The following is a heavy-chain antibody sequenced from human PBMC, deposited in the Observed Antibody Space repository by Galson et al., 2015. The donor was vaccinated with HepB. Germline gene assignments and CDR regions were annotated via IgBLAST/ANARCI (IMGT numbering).Heavy chain of an antibody. J-gene: IGHJ5*02. CDR1: GGSISSYY. Sequence: ETLSLTCTVSGGSISSYYWSWIRQPPGKGLEWIGYIYYSGSTNYNPSLKSRVTISVDTSKNQFSLKLSSVTAADTAVYYCARTEGGDINWFDPWGQGTLVTVSS. V-gene: IGHV4-59*08. CDR2: IYYSGST. D-gene: IGHD2-21*02. CDR3: ARTEGGDINWFDP.